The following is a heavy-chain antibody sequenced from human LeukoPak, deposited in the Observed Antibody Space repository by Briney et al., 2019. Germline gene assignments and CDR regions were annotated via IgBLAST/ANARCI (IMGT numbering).Heavy chain of an antibody. V-gene: IGHV1-2*06. CDR1: GYTFTGYY. D-gene: IGHD5-24*01. CDR3: ARDGRDGYNSYYYHYMDV. Sequence: GASVKVSCKASGYTFTGYYMHWVRQAPGQGLEWMGRINPNTGGTNYAQKFQGRVTMTRDTSISTGYMELSRLRSDDTAVYYCARDGRDGYNSYYYHYMDVWGKGTTVTVSS. J-gene: IGHJ6*03. CDR2: INPNTGGT.